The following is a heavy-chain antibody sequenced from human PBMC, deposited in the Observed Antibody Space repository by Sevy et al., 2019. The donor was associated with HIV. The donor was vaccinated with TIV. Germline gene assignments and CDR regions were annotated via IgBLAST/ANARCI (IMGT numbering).Heavy chain of an antibody. CDR1: GFIFSHYA. D-gene: IGHD2-21*02. J-gene: IGHJ4*02. CDR2: MSYVGGSE. V-gene: IGHV3-30-3*01. CDR3: ARLNSCGGDFYYFDH. Sequence: GGSLRLSCAASGFIFSHYAVHWVRQGPGKGLEWVAIMSYVGGSENYADSVKGRFTISRDNSKNTLFLQMNSLRPDDTAIYYCARLNSCGGDFYYFDHWGQGTLVTVSS.